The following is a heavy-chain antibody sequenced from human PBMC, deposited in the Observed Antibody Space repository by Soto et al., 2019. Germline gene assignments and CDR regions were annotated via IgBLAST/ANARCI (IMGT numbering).Heavy chain of an antibody. Sequence: QVQLVQSGAEVKKPGASVKVSCKASGYIFTSYNINWVRQAAGHGLEWMGWVNPDSGHTFYAQKFQGRVTMTRDNSIGTAHMELRSLTPEDTAVYYCARSAQFSNAALEYLYYMDVWGKGASVTVSS. CDR3: ARSAQFSNAALEYLYYMDV. J-gene: IGHJ6*03. V-gene: IGHV1-8*02. D-gene: IGHD4-4*01. CDR2: VNPDSGHT. CDR1: GYIFTSYN.